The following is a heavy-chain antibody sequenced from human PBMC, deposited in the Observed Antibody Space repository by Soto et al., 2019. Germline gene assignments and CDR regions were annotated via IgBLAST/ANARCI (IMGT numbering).Heavy chain of an antibody. CDR2: IWYDGSNK. Sequence: QVQLVESGGGVVQPGRSLRLSCAASGFTFSSYGRHWVRQAPGKGLEWVAVIWYDGSNKYYAASVKGRFTISRDNSKNTLYLQMNSLSAEDTAVYYCEREPRIASFGFDLWGRGTLVTVSS. CDR1: GFTFSSYG. CDR3: EREPRIASFGFDL. V-gene: IGHV3-33*01. D-gene: IGHD3-10*01. J-gene: IGHJ2*01.